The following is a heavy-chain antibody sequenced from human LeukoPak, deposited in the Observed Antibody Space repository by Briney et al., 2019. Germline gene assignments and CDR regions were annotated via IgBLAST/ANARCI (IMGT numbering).Heavy chain of an antibody. V-gene: IGHV4-34*01. Sequence: SSETLSLTCAVYGGSFSGYYWSWIRQPPGKGLEWIGEINHSGSTNYNPSLKSRVTISVDTSKNQFSLKLSSVTAADTAVYYCARSPYCSSTSCYAYVDTAMVNFDYWGQGTLVIVSS. CDR3: ARSPYCSSTSCYAYVDTAMVNFDY. CDR1: GGSFSGYY. D-gene: IGHD2-2*01. J-gene: IGHJ4*02. CDR2: INHSGST.